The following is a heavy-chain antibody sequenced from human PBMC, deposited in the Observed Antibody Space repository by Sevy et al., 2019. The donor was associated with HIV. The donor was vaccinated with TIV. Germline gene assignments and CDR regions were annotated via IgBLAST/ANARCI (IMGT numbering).Heavy chain of an antibody. Sequence: ASVKVSCKASGGTFSGYAISWVRQAPGQGLEWMGGIIPIFGVGNYAQKFQGRITITADESAGTAYLELSSLRSEDTAVYYCAWGHMCIPSGYLYGMDLWGQGTTVTVSS. CDR2: IIPIFGVG. CDR1: GGTFSGYA. J-gene: IGHJ6*02. V-gene: IGHV1-69*13. D-gene: IGHD2-2*02. CDR3: AWGHMCIPSGYLYGMDL.